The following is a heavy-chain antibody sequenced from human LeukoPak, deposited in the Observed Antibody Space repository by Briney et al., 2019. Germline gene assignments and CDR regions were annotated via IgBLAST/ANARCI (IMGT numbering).Heavy chain of an antibody. Sequence: SGGSLRLSCAASGFTFSNAWMSWVRQAPGKGLEWVGRIKSKTDGGTTDYAAPVKGRFTISRDDSKNTLYLQMNSLKTEDTAVYYCTTTGDYYYYYYMDVWGKGTKVTVSS. V-gene: IGHV3-15*01. J-gene: IGHJ6*03. D-gene: IGHD3-9*01. CDR3: TTTGDYYYYYYMDV. CDR1: GFTFSNAW. CDR2: IKSKTDGGTT.